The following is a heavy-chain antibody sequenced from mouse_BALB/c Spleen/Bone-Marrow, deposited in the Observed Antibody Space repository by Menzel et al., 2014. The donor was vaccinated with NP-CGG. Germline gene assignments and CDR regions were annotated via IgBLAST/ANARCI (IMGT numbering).Heavy chain of an antibody. CDR2: IWGDGIT. CDR1: GFSLTLYG. CDR3: AREGNYFDY. V-gene: IGHV2-6-7*01. Sequence: VMLVESGPGLVAPSQSLSITCTVSGFSLTLYGVNWVRQPPGKGLEWLGMIWGDGITDYNSALKSRLSISKDDSKSQVFLKMNSLQTDDTARYYCAREGNYFDYWGQGTTLTVSS. J-gene: IGHJ2*01.